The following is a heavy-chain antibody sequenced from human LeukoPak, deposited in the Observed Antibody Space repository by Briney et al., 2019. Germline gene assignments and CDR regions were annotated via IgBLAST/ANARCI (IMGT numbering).Heavy chain of an antibody. Sequence: SETLSLTCAVYGGSFSGYYWSWIRQPPGKGLEWIGEINHSGSTNYNPSLKSRVTISVDTSKNQFSLKLSSATAADTAVYYCARGRRGSGSSLHYWGQGTLVTVSS. CDR1: GGSFSGYY. J-gene: IGHJ4*02. V-gene: IGHV4-34*01. CDR2: INHSGST. CDR3: ARGRRGSGSSLHY. D-gene: IGHD3-10*01.